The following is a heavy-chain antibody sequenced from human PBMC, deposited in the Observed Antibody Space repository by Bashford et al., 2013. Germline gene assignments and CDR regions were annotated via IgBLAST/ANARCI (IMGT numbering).Heavy chain of an antibody. V-gene: IGHV3-23*01. J-gene: IGHJ6*02. D-gene: IGHD4-17*01. Sequence: PGGSPEYSPVQPLDSPLAVTAFTWVRQAPGKGLEWVSGISWNSGSIGYADSVKGRFTISRDNSMDTLYLQMNSLRADDTAVYYCARHKSRTTVTRSGMDVWGQGTTVTVSS. CDR2: ISWNSGSI. CDR3: ARHKSRTTVTRSGMDV. CDR1: DSPLAVTA.